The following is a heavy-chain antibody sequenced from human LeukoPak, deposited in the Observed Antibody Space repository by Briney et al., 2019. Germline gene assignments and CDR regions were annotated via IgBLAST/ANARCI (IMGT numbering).Heavy chain of an antibody. D-gene: IGHD3-16*01. J-gene: IGHJ3*02. Sequence: GGSLRLSCAASGFTFSSYSMNWVRQAPGKGLEWVSSISSSSSYIYYADSVKGRFTISRDNAKNSLYLQMNSLRGEDTAVYYCARDVAPVYYYDWAYAFDIWGQGTMVTVSS. CDR2: ISSSSSYI. CDR1: GFTFSSYS. CDR3: ARDVAPVYYYDWAYAFDI. V-gene: IGHV3-21*01.